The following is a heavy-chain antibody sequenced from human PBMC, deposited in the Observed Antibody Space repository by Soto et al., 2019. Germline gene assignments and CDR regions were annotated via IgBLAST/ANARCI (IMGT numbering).Heavy chain of an antibody. V-gene: IGHV2-5*02. J-gene: IGHJ3*02. D-gene: IGHD3-3*01. CDR2: IYWDDDK. CDR3: AHRLYDFWSGHHDAFDI. Sequence: ESGPTLVNPTQTLTLTCTFSGSSLSTSGVGVGWIRQPPGKALEWLALIYWDDDKRYSPSLKSRLTITKDTSKNQVVLTMTNMDPVDTATYYCAHRLYDFWSGHHDAFDIWGQGTMVNVSS. CDR1: GSSLSTSGVG.